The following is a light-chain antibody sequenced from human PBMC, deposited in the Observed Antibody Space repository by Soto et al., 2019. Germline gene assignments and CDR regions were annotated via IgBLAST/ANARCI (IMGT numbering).Light chain of an antibody. CDR1: SSDVGGYNY. Sequence: QSALTQPASVSGSPGQSITISCTGTSSDVGGYNYVSWYQQFPGKAPKLMIYEVSNRPSGVSDRFSGSKSGNTASLTISGLQAEDEANYYCSSDTTSNTLVFGGGTKLTVL. J-gene: IGLJ3*02. CDR2: EVS. CDR3: SSDTTSNTLV. V-gene: IGLV2-14*01.